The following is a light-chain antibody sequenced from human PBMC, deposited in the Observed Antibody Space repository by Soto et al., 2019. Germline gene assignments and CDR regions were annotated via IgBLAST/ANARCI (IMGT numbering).Light chain of an antibody. J-gene: IGLJ1*01. V-gene: IGLV2-14*01. CDR2: DVS. Sequence: QSALTQPASVSGSPGQSITISCTGTSSDVGGYNYVSWYQQHPGKAPKLMIYDVSNRPSGVSNRFSGSKSGNTASLTISGLQAEDEADYYCSSYTSSSTRLYVFGGGTKLTVL. CDR3: SSYTSSSTRLYV. CDR1: SSDVGGYNY.